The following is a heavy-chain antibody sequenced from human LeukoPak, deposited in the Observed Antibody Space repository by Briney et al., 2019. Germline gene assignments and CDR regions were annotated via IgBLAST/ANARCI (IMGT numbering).Heavy chain of an antibody. J-gene: IGHJ6*03. D-gene: IGHD2-8*01. V-gene: IGHV1-8*03. Sequence: GASVKVSCKASGYTFTSYDINWVRQATGQGLEWMGWMNPNSGNTGYAQKFQGRVTITRNTSISTAYMELSSLRSEDTAVYYCTRDRGYCRNSDCYHYYMDVWGGGTTVTVSS. CDR1: GYTFTSYD. CDR2: MNPNSGNT. CDR3: TRDRGYCRNSDCYHYYMDV.